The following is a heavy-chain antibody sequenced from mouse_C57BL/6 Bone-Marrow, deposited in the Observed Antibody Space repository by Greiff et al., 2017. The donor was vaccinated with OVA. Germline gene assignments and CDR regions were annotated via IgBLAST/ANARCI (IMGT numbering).Heavy chain of an antibody. V-gene: IGHV5-4*01. J-gene: IGHJ4*01. D-gene: IGHD2-4*01. Sequence: VQLVESGGGLVKPGGSLKLSCAASGFTFSSYAMSWVRQTPEKRLEWVATISDGGSYTYYPDNVKGRFTISRDNAKNNLYLQMSHLKSEDTAMYYCAREGDYLYAMDYWGQGTSVTVSS. CDR1: GFTFSSYA. CDR3: AREGDYLYAMDY. CDR2: ISDGGSYT.